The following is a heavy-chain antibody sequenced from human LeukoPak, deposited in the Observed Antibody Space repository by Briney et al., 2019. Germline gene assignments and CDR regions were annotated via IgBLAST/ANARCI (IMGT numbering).Heavy chain of an antibody. Sequence: GGSLRLSCAASGFTFSNYALSWVRQAPGKGLEWVSDISGSGGSTYYADSVKGRFTIPRDNSKNTLYLQMNSLRAEDTAVYYCAKDIVVVTAKYFDYWGQGTLVTVSS. D-gene: IGHD2-21*02. CDR3: AKDIVVVTAKYFDY. CDR1: GFTFSNYA. J-gene: IGHJ4*02. V-gene: IGHV3-23*01. CDR2: ISGSGGST.